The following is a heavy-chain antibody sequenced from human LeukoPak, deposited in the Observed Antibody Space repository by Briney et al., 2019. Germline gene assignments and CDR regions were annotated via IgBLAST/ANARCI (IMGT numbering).Heavy chain of an antibody. D-gene: IGHD6-19*01. CDR2: IYYSGST. CDR3: ARHSGYSSGWFDFGYFDY. V-gene: IGHV4-59*08. J-gene: IGHJ4*02. Sequence: PSETLSLTCTVSGGSISSYYWSWIRQPPGKGLEWIGYIYYSGSTNYNPSLKSRVTISVDTSKNQFSLKLSSVTAADMAVYYCARHSGYSSGWFDFGYFDYWGQGTLVTVSS. CDR1: GGSISSYY.